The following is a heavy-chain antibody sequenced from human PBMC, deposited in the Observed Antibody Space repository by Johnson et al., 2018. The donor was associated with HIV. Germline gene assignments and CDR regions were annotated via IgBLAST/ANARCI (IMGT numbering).Heavy chain of an antibody. CDR1: GFTFSSYA. D-gene: IGHD3-22*01. CDR2: ISYDGTNK. V-gene: IGHV3-30-3*01. Sequence: QVQLVESGGGLIQPGRSLRLSCAASGFTFSSYAMHWVRQAPGKGLEWVAVISYDGTNKYYADSVKGRFTISRDNSKNTLYLQMNSLRAEDTALYYWAREEERITMTEIAFDIWGQGTMVTVSS. CDR3: AREEERITMTEIAFDI. J-gene: IGHJ3*02.